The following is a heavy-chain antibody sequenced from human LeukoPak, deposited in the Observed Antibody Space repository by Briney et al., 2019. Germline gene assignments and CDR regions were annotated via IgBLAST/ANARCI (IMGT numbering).Heavy chain of an antibody. CDR3: VRLSPPRCVVVVVVIMTNDY. CDR2: INWNGGST. Sequence: GGSLRLSCAASGFTFDDYGMSWVRQAPGKGLEWVSGINWNGGSTGYADSVKGPFTISRDESRHTLYLQTNDLRAEDTAVYSCVRLSPPRCVVVVVVIMTNDYWGQGALVTVSS. J-gene: IGHJ4*02. V-gene: IGHV3-20*04. CDR1: GFTFDDYG. D-gene: IGHD2-21*01.